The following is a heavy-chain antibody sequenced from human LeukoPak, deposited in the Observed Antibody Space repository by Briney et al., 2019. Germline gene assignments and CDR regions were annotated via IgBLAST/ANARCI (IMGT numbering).Heavy chain of an antibody. D-gene: IGHD3-3*01. CDR2: IIPILGIA. Sequence: GASVKVSCKASGGTFSSYAISWVRQAPGQGLERMGRIIPILGIANYAQKFQGRVTITADKSTSTAYMELSSLRSEDTAVYYCARDTAGPITIFGVHRLDSFDPWGQGTLVTVSS. CDR1: GGTFSSYA. CDR3: ARDTAGPITIFGVHRLDSFDP. V-gene: IGHV1-69*04. J-gene: IGHJ5*02.